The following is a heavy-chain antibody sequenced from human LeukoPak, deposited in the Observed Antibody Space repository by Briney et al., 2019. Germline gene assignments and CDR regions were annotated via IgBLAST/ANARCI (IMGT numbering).Heavy chain of an antibody. J-gene: IGHJ5*02. Sequence: PSETLSLTCTVSGGSISSSSYYWGWIRQPPGKGLEWIGSIYYSGSTYYNPFLKSRVTISVDTSKNQFSLKLSSVTAADTAVYYCARIGTNGVWTAPNWFDPWGQGTLVTVSS. CDR2: IYYSGST. D-gene: IGHD2-8*01. V-gene: IGHV4-39*07. CDR3: ARIGTNGVWTAPNWFDP. CDR1: GGSISSSSYY.